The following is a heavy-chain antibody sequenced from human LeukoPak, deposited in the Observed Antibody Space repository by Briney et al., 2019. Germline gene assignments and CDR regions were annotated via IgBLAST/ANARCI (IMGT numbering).Heavy chain of an antibody. J-gene: IGHJ4*02. CDR2: ISGSGGDT. V-gene: IGHV3-23*01. CDR1: GFTFSSFA. CDR3: AKDLGDEGGSGFPGY. Sequence: PGGCLRLSCAASGFTFSSFAMSWVRQAPGKGLEWVSAISGSGGDTYYADSVKGRFIISRDNSKKTLYLQMNSLRAEDTAVYYCAKDLGDEGGSGFPGYWVQGTLVSVSS. D-gene: IGHD3-10*01.